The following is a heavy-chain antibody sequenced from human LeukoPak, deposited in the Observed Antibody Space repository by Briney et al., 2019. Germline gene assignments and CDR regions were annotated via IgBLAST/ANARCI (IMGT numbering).Heavy chain of an antibody. Sequence: GGSLRLSCAASGFTSSSYWMSWVRQAPGKGLEWVANIKQDGSEKYYVDSVKGRFTISRDNAKYSLYLQMSSLRAEDTAVYYCARDPPSATIYYKYFDYWGQGTLVTVSS. CDR3: ARDPPSATIYYKYFDY. CDR1: GFTSSSYW. J-gene: IGHJ4*02. D-gene: IGHD3-10*01. V-gene: IGHV3-7*01. CDR2: IKQDGSEK.